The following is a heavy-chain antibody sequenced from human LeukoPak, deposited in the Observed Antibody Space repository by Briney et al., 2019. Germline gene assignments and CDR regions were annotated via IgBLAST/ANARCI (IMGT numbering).Heavy chain of an antibody. CDR3: AKQSGYSPYNWFDP. CDR1: GYTFTGYY. J-gene: IGHJ5*02. V-gene: IGHV1-2*02. Sequence: GASVKVSCKASGYTFTGYYMHWVRQAPGQGLEWMGWINPNSGGTNYAQKFQGRVTMTRDTSISTAYMELSMLRSDDTAVYYCAKQSGYSPYNWFDPWGQGTLVTVSS. D-gene: IGHD3-3*01. CDR2: INPNSGGT.